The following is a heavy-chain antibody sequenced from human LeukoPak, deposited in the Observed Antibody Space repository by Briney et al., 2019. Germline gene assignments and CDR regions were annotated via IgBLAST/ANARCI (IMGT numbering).Heavy chain of an antibody. CDR3: ATASAAAVQSRYFDY. V-gene: IGHV1-69-2*01. CDR1: GYTFTDYH. D-gene: IGHD6-13*01. CDR2: VDPEDGET. Sequence: ASVKVSCKVSGYTFTDYHMHWVQQAPGKGLEWMGLVDPEDGETIYAEKFQGRVTITADTSTDTAYMELSSLRSEDTAVYYCATASAAAVQSRYFDYWGQGTLVTVSS. J-gene: IGHJ4*02.